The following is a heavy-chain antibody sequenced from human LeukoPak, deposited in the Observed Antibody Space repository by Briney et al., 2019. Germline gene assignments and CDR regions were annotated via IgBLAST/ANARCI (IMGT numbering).Heavy chain of an antibody. CDR3: AKFGLVVVPAANDY. J-gene: IGHJ4*02. V-gene: IGHV3-23*01. D-gene: IGHD2-2*01. CDR1: GFTFSSYG. CDR2: ISGSGGST. Sequence: GGSLRLSCAASGFTFSSYGMSWVRQAPGKGLEWVSAISGSGGSTYYADSVKGRFTISRDNSKNTLYLQMNSLRAEDTAVYYCAKFGLVVVPAANDYWGQGTLVTVSS.